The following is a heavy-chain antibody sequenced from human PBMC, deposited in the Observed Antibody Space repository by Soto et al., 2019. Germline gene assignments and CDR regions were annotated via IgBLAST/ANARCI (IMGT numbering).Heavy chain of an antibody. CDR3: ERDNGMEGSFDT. Sequence: GGSLRLSCAASGFTFSRYSMNWVRQAPGKGLEWISYITGSSNTIYYADSVKGRFTISRDNAKNSLFLQMNSLRDEETAMYYCERDNGMEGSFDTWGQGTLVTVSS. CDR1: GFTFSRYS. V-gene: IGHV3-48*02. D-gene: IGHD2-8*01. CDR2: ITGSSNTI. J-gene: IGHJ5*02.